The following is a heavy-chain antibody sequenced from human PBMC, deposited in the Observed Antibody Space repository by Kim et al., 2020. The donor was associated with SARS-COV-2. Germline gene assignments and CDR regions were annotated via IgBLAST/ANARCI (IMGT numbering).Heavy chain of an antibody. Sequence: ASVKVSCKASGYTFTNHVIHWVRQAPGQRLEWIGWINTGTGATEYSQNFQGRVTITRDTSASTAYMELSSLRSEDTAVYFCARIIIVGSSALDVWGQGTMVTVSS. CDR3: ARIIIVGSSALDV. J-gene: IGHJ3*01. CDR2: INTGTGAT. D-gene: IGHD1-26*01. V-gene: IGHV1-3*04. CDR1: GYTFTNHV.